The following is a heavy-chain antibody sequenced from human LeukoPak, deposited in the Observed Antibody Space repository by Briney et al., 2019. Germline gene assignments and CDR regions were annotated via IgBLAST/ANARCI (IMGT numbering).Heavy chain of an antibody. J-gene: IGHJ5*02. CDR3: TRDSLPLEVRGFRFDP. CDR1: GFTFGDYA. D-gene: IGHD3-10*01. Sequence: GVLRLSCTASGFTFGDYAMSWFRQAPGKGLEWVGFIRSKAYGGTTEYAASVKGRFTISRDDSKSIAYLQMNSLKTEDTAVYYCTRDSLPLEVRGFRFDPWGQGTLVTVSS. CDR2: IRSKAYGGTT. V-gene: IGHV3-49*03.